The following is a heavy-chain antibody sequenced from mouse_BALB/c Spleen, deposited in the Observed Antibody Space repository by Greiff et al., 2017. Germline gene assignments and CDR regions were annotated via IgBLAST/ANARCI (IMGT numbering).Heavy chain of an antibody. J-gene: IGHJ1*01. CDR1: GYTFTDYA. D-gene: IGHD1-1*01. Sequence: QVQLQQSGPELVRPGVSVKISCKGSGYTFTDYAMHWVKQSHAKGLEWIGVISTYSGNTNYNQKFKGKATMTVDKSSSTAYMELARLTSEDSAIYYCARLSTGYWYFDVWGAGTTVTVSS. V-gene: IGHV1-67*01. CDR3: ARLSTGYWYFDV. CDR2: ISTYSGNT.